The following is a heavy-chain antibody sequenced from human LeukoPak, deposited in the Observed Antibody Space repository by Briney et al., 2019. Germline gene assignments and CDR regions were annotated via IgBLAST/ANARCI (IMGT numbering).Heavy chain of an antibody. J-gene: IGHJ6*02. V-gene: IGHV4-59*01. Sequence: ASETLSLTCTVSGGSISSYYWSWIRQPPGKGLEWIGYIYYSGSTNYNPSLKSRVTISVDTSKNQFSLKLSSVTAADTAVYYCARGRTVTTGLGNYYYYYGMDVWGQGTTVTVSS. CDR3: ARGRTVTTGLGNYYYYYGMDV. D-gene: IGHD4-11*01. CDR1: GGSISSYY. CDR2: IYYSGST.